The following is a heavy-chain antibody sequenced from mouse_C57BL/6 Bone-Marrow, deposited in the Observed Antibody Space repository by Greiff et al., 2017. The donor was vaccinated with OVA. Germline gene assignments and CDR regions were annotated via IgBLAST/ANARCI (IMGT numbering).Heavy chain of an antibody. CDR1: GFNIKDDY. CDR2: IDPENGDT. J-gene: IGHJ4*01. D-gene: IGHD2-1*01. V-gene: IGHV14-4*01. CDR3: TTEDYGNQRH. Sequence: EVQVVESGAELVRPGASVKLSCTASGFNIKDDYMHWVKQRPEQGLEWIGWIDPENGDTEYASKFQGKATITADTSSNTAYLQLSSLTSEDTAVYYCTTEDYGNQRHWGQGTSVTVSS.